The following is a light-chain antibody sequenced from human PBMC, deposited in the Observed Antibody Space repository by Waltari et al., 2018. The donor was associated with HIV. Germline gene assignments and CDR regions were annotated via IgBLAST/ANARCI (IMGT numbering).Light chain of an antibody. V-gene: IGLV3-25*03. CDR3: QSRDANIQDPWL. CDR2: KDS. J-gene: IGLJ3*02. CDR1: ALPRHF. Sequence: YELTQAVPVSVYAGQTSTITCSGDALPRHFAYWLQWQPGQAPLLVIEKDSPTPPETLHRFCTSIAGTTFSLTITRVQAKDEADYCQQSRDANIQDPWLFGGGTELTVL.